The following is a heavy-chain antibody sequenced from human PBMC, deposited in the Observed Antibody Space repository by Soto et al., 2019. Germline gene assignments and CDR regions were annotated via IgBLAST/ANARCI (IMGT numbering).Heavy chain of an antibody. CDR3: ARESSGQDAFDI. D-gene: IGHD3-22*01. CDR1: GFPFTSYY. V-gene: IGHV1-46*01. Sequence: ALVKVSCNASGFPFTSYYMHWVRQAPGQGLEWMGIINPSGGSTSYAQKFQGRVTMTRDTSTSTVYMELSSLRSEDTAVYYCARESSGQDAFDIWGQGTMVTVSS. J-gene: IGHJ3*02. CDR2: INPSGGST.